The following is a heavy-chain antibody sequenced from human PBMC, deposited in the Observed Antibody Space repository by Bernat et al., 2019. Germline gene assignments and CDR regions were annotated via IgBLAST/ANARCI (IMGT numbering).Heavy chain of an antibody. D-gene: IGHD4-17*01. Sequence: VQLVESGGGLVKPGGSLRLSCAASGFTFSSYSMNWVRQAPGKGLEWVAVISYDGSNKYYADSVKGRFTISRDNSKNTLYLQMNSLRAEDTAVYYCARGYGDYVWWFDPWGQGTLVTVSS. V-gene: IGHV3-30*05. CDR2: ISYDGSNK. CDR1: GFTFSSYS. J-gene: IGHJ5*02. CDR3: ARGYGDYVWWFDP.